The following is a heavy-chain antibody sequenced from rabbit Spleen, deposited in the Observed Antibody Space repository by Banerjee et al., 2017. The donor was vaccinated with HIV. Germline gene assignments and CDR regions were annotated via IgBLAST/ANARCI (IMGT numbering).Heavy chain of an antibody. CDR3: ARGIGGAFDP. CDR2: IYTGDGNT. Sequence: QSLEESGGDLVKPGASLTLTCTASGIDFSSSYWICWVRQAPGKGLEWIACIYTGDGNTYYASWAKGRFTISKTSSTTVTLQVTSLTAADTATYFCARGIGGAFDPWGQGTLVTVS. D-gene: IGHD5-1*01. V-gene: IGHV1S40*01. CDR1: GIDFSSSYW. J-gene: IGHJ2*01.